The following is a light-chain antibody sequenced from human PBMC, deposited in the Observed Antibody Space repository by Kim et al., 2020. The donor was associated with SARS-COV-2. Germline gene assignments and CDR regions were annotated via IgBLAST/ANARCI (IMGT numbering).Light chain of an antibody. CDR2: DVS. CDR3: QHHSSCPIT. CDR1: QSIGGW. J-gene: IGKJ5*01. V-gene: IGKV1-5*01. Sequence: IQLTQSPSTLSASVGDRVTITCRASQSIGGWLAWYQQKPGKAPKLLIHDVSSVESGVPSRFSGSGSETEFSLTISSLQPDDFAAYYCQHHSSCPITFGRETRLEI.